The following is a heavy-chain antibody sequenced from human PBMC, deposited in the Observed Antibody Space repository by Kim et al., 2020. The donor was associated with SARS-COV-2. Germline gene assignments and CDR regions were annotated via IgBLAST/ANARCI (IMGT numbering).Heavy chain of an antibody. CDR1: GGSISSYY. CDR3: ARVRRITIFGVVITDAFVI. D-gene: IGHD3-3*01. J-gene: IGHJ3*02. CDR2: IYYSGST. Sequence: SETLSLTCTVSGGSISSYYWSWIRQPPGKGLEWIGYIYYSGSTNYNPSLKSRVTISVDTSKNQFSLKLSSVTAADTAVYYCARVRRITIFGVVITDAFVIWAKGQWSPSLQ. V-gene: IGHV4-59*01.